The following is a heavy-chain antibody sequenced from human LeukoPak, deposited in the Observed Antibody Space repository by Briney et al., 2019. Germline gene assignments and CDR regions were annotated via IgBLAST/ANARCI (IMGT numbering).Heavy chain of an antibody. D-gene: IGHD3-10*01. Sequence: ASVKVSCKASAYSSTGYYMRWVRHAPGEGLEWMGWSKPNSGGTNYTQTFQGRVTMTRDTSISTAYMELSRLRSDDTAVYYCARGGKCLWFGESLHNWFDPWGQGTLVTVSS. J-gene: IGHJ5*02. CDR3: ARGGKCLWFGESLHNWFDP. CDR2: SKPNSGGT. V-gene: IGHV1-2*02. CDR1: AYSSTGYY.